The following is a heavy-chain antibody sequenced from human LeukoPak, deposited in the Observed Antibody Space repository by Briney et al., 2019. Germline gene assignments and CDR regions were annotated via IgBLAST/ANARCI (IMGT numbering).Heavy chain of an antibody. V-gene: IGHV3-30*18. D-gene: IGHD2-2*01. J-gene: IGHJ4*02. CDR3: AKDAQTVVVPAAHFDH. CDR2: ISYDGSNK. CDR1: GFTFSSYG. Sequence: QPGGSLRLSCAASGFTFSSYGMHWVRQAPGKGLEWVAVISYDGSNKYYADSVKGRFTISRDNSKNTLYLQMNSLRAEDTAVYYCAKDAQTVVVPAAHFDHRGQGTLVTVSS.